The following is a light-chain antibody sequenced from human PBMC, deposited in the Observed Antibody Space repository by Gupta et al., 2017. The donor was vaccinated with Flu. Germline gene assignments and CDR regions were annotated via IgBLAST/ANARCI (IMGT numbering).Light chain of an antibody. V-gene: IGKV3-20*01. CDR3: QLHASSHSG. CDR2: GAS. CDR1: QSVSSGN. J-gene: IGKJ5*01. Sequence: EIVLTQSPGTLSLSPEERATRSCRASQSVSSGNLAWYHQKPGQAPRRLIYGASSRATGIPDRFSGSGSGAEFTLTIIRLEPEDFAVYYCQLHASSHSGFGQGTQMEIK.